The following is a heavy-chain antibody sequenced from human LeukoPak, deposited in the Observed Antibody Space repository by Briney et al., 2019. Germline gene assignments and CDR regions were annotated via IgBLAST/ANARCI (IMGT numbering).Heavy chain of an antibody. J-gene: IGHJ4*02. Sequence: PSETLSLTRTVSGGSISGYYWSWIRQPPGKGLEWIGFIHYSGSTNYNPSLKSRVTISVDTSKNQFSLKLSSLTAADTAVYYCARYGSGSYHFDYWGQGTLVTVSS. CDR2: IHYSGST. CDR3: ARYGSGSYHFDY. CDR1: GGSISGYY. D-gene: IGHD3-10*01. V-gene: IGHV4-59*01.